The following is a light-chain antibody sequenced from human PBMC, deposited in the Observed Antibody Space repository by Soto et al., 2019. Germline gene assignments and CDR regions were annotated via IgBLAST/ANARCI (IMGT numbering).Light chain of an antibody. J-gene: IGKJ1*01. CDR2: GAS. CDR3: QQYGSSPRT. CDR1: QSVSSN. Sequence: EIVMTQSPATLSVSPGERATLSCRASQSVSSNLAWYQQEPGQAPRLHIYGASTRATGIPDRFTGSGSGTDFTLTISRLEPEDFAVYYCQQYGSSPRTFGQGTKVDIK. V-gene: IGKV3-20*01.